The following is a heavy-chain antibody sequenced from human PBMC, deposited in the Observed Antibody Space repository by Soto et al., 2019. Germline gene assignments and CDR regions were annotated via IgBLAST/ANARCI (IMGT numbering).Heavy chain of an antibody. Sequence: QVQLVQSGAEVKRPGSSVKVSCKASGDTFSFYSINWVRQAPGLGLEWMGRVNPILSLSNYAQRFQGRVTXTXDNXTSTAYMVISSLRSEDTAIYYCATSYGSGYRAFDYWGQGAQVIVSS. CDR3: ATSYGSGYRAFDY. CDR1: GDTFSFYS. J-gene: IGHJ4*02. V-gene: IGHV1-69*02. CDR2: VNPILSLS. D-gene: IGHD3-10*01.